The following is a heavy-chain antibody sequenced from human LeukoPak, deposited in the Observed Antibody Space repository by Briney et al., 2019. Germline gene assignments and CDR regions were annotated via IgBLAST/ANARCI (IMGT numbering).Heavy chain of an antibody. Sequence: SETLSLTCNVSGGSISSGSYYWSWIRQPAGKGLEWIGYIYYSGSTNYNPSLKSRVTISVDTSKNQFSLKLSSVTAADTAVYYCARWATQAEDAYYYGMDVWGQGTTVTVSS. V-gene: IGHV4-61*10. CDR2: IYYSGST. CDR3: ARWATQAEDAYYYGMDV. J-gene: IGHJ6*02. CDR1: GGSISSGSYY. D-gene: IGHD5-12*01.